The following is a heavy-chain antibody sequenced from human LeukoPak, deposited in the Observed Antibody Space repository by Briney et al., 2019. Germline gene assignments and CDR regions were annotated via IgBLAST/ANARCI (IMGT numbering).Heavy chain of an antibody. CDR3: ARPYGSGSYDAFDI. J-gene: IGHJ3*02. V-gene: IGHV4-31*03. CDR2: IYYSWST. D-gene: IGHD3-10*01. CDR1: GGSISSGGYY. Sequence: SETLSLTCTVSGGSISSGGYYWSWIRQHPGKGLEWIGYIYYSWSTYYNPSLKSRVTISVDTSKNQFSLKLSSVTAADTAVYYCARPYGSGSYDAFDIWGQGTMVTVSS.